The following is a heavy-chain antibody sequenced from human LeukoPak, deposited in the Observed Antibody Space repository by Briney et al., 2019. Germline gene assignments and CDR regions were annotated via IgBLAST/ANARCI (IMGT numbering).Heavy chain of an antibody. CDR2: IYCSGST. CDR3: ARGAVDRLEMATIFFDY. CDR1: GGSISSYY. D-gene: IGHD5-24*01. Sequence: SETLSLTCTVSGGSISSYYWSWIRQPPGKGLEWIGYIYCSGSTNYNPSLKSRVTISVDTSKNQFSLKLSSVTAADTAVYYCARGAVDRLEMATIFFDYWGQGTLVTVSS. J-gene: IGHJ4*02. V-gene: IGHV4-59*01.